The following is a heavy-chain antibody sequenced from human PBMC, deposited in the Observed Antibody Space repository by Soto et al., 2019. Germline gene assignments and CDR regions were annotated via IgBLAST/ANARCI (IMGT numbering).Heavy chain of an antibody. J-gene: IGHJ4*02. V-gene: IGHV3-23*01. CDR1: GFTFSTFV. D-gene: IGHD1-1*01. CDR2: ITASGAKT. CDR3: AKHPNQPLQRHIDF. Sequence: EVQLLESGGGLVHPGGSLRLSCAASGFTFSTFVMTWVRQAPGKGLEWVSSITASGAKTHYADSVKGRFTISRDNSKNTLFLQMNSLRAEDTAVYYCAKHPNQPLQRHIDFWGQGTLVTVSP.